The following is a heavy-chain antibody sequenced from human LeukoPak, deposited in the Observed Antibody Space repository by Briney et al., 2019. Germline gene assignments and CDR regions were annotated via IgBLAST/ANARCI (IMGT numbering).Heavy chain of an antibody. CDR1: GYTLTELS. D-gene: IGHD2-15*01. J-gene: IGHJ4*02. Sequence: VASVSVSCKVSGYTLTELSMHWARQAPGKGLEWMGGFDPEDGETIYAQKFQGRVTMTEDTSTDTAYMELGSLRSEDTAVYYCATVDCSGGSCSNLDYWGQGTLVTVSS. CDR2: FDPEDGET. CDR3: ATVDCSGGSCSNLDY. V-gene: IGHV1-24*01.